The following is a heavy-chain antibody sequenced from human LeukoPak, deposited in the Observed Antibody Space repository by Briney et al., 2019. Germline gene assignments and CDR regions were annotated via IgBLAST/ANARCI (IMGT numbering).Heavy chain of an antibody. CDR1: GFTFSSYW. Sequence: GGSLRLSCAASGFTFSSYWMHWVRRAPGKGLVWVSRINSDGSTTTYADSVKGRFTISRDNAKNTLYLQMNSLRAEDTAVYYCAVPATTETTDYFDYWGQGILVTVSS. CDR2: INSDGSTT. V-gene: IGHV3-74*01. J-gene: IGHJ4*02. D-gene: IGHD4-17*01. CDR3: AVPATTETTDYFDY.